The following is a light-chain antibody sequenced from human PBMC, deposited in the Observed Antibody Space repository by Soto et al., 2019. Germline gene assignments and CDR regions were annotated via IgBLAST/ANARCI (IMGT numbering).Light chain of an antibody. CDR2: TTS. CDR3: QQANSFPLT. Sequence: DLQVTQSPSSVPASVGDRVTITCRASQDINNWLAWYQQKPGKAPKLLIYTTSNLQSGVPSRFSGSGSGTDFTLTINSLQPEDFATYYCQQANSFPLTFGGGTKVEIK. J-gene: IGKJ4*01. CDR1: QDINNW. V-gene: IGKV1D-12*01.